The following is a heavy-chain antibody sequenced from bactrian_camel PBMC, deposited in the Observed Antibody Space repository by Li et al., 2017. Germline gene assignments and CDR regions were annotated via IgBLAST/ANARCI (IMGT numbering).Heavy chain of an antibody. Sequence: HVQLVESGGGSVQVGGSLRLSCEASGVTYKRYCMGWFRQIPGQERDGVATTFVGGTSTWYSDSVKGRFTISRDNAKNTVYLQMNNLQVEDTAMYYCATGGYGNSWEESLTTGRWGQGTQVTVS. CDR2: TFVGGTST. D-gene: IGHD7*01. CDR3: ATGGYGNSWEESLTTGR. J-gene: IGHJ4*01. CDR1: GVTYKRYC. V-gene: IGHV3-2*01.